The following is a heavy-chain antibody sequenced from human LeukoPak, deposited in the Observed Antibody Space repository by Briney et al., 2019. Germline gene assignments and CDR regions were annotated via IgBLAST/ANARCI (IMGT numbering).Heavy chain of an antibody. CDR2: INAGNGNT. J-gene: IGHJ4*02. Sequence: KXXCKASXXXXXXXAXHWVXXXPXXXXXXMGWINAGNGNTKYSQKFQGRVTITRDTSASTAYMELSSLRSEDTAVYYCASEGLLGAFDYWGQGTLVTVSS. CDR1: XXXXXXXA. V-gene: IGHV1-3*01. D-gene: IGHD1-26*01. CDR3: ASEGLLGAFDY.